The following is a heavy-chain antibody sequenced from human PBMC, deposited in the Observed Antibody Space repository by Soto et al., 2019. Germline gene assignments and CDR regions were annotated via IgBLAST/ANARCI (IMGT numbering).Heavy chain of an antibody. CDR1: GYSISSGYY. Sequence: SETLSLTCAVSGYSISSGYYWGWIRHPPWKGLEWIGSIYHSGSTYYNPSLESRVTISVDTSKNQFSLKLSSVTAADTAVYYCAREEYSSKTDYWGQGTLVTVSS. D-gene: IGHD6-6*01. CDR3: AREEYSSKTDY. V-gene: IGHV4-38-2*02. CDR2: IYHSGST. J-gene: IGHJ4*02.